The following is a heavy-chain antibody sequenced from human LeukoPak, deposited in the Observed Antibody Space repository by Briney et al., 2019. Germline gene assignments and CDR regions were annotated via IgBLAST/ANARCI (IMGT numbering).Heavy chain of an antibody. CDR3: AKDRYDSSAFDY. V-gene: IGHV3-30*18. J-gene: IGHJ4*02. CDR2: ISYDGSNK. CDR1: GFTFSSYG. D-gene: IGHD3-22*01. Sequence: PGGSLRLSCAASGFTFSSYGMHWVRQAPGKGLEWVAVISYDGSNKYYADSVKGRFTISRDNSKNTLYLQMNSLRAEDTAVYYCAKDRYDSSAFDYWGQGTLVTVSS.